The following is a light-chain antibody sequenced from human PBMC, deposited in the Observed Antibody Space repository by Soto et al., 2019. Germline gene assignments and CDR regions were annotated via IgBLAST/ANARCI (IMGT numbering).Light chain of an antibody. CDR3: QKYNSAPRT. Sequence: DIQMTQSPSSLSASVGDRVTITCRASQGISNYLAWYQQKPGKVPKLLIYAASTLQSGVPSRFSGSGSGTDFTLXXXSXXXXXVXXYYCQKYNSAPRTFGQGTKVEIK. V-gene: IGKV1-27*01. J-gene: IGKJ1*01. CDR1: QGISNY. CDR2: AAS.